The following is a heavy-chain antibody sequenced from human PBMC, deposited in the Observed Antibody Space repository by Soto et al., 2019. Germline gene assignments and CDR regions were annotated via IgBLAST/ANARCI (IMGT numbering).Heavy chain of an antibody. CDR3: ARANWYSEY. CDR1: GCNIISRGCY. V-gene: IGHV4-61*08. D-gene: IGHD7-27*01. Sequence: PSETHSHTSTFSGCNIISRGCYWIWIRQPTGKGLEWIGYIYYTGSTNYNPSLKSRVTMSVDTSKNQCSLNLTSLTAADTAIYYCARANWYSEYWGQGTLVTVSS. J-gene: IGHJ4*02. CDR2: IYYTGST.